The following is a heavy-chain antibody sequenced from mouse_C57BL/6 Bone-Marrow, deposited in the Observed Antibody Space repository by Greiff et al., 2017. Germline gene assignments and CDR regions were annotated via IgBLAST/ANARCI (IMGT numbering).Heavy chain of an antibody. V-gene: IGHV5-17*01. J-gene: IGHJ4*01. Sequence: EVQLVESGGGLVKPGGSLKLSCAASGFTFSDYGMHWVRQAPEKGLEWVAYISSGSSTIYYAATVKGRFTISRDNAKNTLFLQMTSLRSEDTAMYYSARSPLRRGGYYYAMDYWGQGTSVTVSS. CDR3: ARSPLRRGGYYYAMDY. D-gene: IGHD2-12*01. CDR2: ISSGSSTI. CDR1: GFTFSDYG.